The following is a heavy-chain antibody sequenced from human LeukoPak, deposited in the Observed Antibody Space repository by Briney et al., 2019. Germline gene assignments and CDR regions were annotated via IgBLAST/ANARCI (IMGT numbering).Heavy chain of an antibody. CDR2: ISDTGSIV. CDR3: ARGHHVNGFELGEY. J-gene: IGHJ4*02. V-gene: IGHV3-48*02. D-gene: IGHD3-10*01. CDR1: GFNLYSYS. Sequence: GGSLRLSCAAPGFNLYSYSMKWVRQAPGKGLEWASYISDTGSIVFYADSVKGRFTISRDNARNSLSLQMDSLRDEDTAVYYCARGHHVNGFELGEYWGQGTPVTVSS.